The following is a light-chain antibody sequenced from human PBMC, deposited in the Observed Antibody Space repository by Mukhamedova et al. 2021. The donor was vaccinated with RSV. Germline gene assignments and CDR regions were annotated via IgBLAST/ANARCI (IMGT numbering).Light chain of an antibody. CDR2: AAS. Sequence: TWGASQGISSYLAWYQQKPGKVPKLLIYAASTLQSGVPSRFSGSESGTEFTLTISSLQPEVVATYYCHKYNSAPPWTFGLVTMVE. V-gene: IGKV1-27*01. CDR1: QGISSY. CDR3: HKYNSAPPWT. J-gene: IGKJ1*01.